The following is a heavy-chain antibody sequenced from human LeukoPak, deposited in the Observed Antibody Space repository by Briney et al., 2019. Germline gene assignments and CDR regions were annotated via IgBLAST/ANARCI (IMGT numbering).Heavy chain of an antibody. CDR2: IYSGGAT. J-gene: IGHJ4*02. CDR3: ARVPGYS. V-gene: IGHV3-53*01. Sequence: GGSLRLSCAASGFDVGRNYMTWVRQTPGKGLEWVSFIYSGGATYYADSVRGRFTISRDSSKNTLYLQMNSLRVEDTAVYYCARVPGYSWGQGTLVTVSS. D-gene: IGHD6-13*01. CDR1: GFDVGRNY.